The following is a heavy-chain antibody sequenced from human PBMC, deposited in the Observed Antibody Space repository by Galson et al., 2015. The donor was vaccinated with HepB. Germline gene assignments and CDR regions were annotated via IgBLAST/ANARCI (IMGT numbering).Heavy chain of an antibody. CDR3: ARAGRYCSGGSCYNWFDP. V-gene: IGHV1-2*02. D-gene: IGHD2-15*01. CDR1: GYTFTGYY. Sequence: VSCKASGYTFTGYYMHWVRQAPGQGLEWMGWINPNSGGTNYAQKFQGRVTMTRDTYISTAYMELSRLRSDDTAVYYCARAGRYCSGGSCYNWFDPWGQGTLVPVSS. J-gene: IGHJ5*02. CDR2: INPNSGGT.